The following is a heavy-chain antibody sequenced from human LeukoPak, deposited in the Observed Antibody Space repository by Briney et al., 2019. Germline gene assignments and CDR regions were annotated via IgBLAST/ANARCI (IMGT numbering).Heavy chain of an antibody. CDR3: ARPYLRGTVVNNWFDP. CDR2: IYYSGNT. Sequence: SETLSLTCTVSGGSISSYYWSWIRQPPGKGLEWIGYIYYSGNTYYNPSLKSRVTISVDTSKNQFSLKLSSVTAADTAVYYCARPYLRGTVVNNWFDPWGQGTLVTVSS. D-gene: IGHD4-23*01. CDR1: GGSISSYY. V-gene: IGHV4-59*04. J-gene: IGHJ5*02.